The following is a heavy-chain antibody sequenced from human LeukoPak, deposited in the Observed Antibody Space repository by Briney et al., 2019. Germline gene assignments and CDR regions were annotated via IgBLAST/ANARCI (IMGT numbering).Heavy chain of an antibody. D-gene: IGHD2-2*01. Sequence: PGGSLRLSCAASGFPFSRYSMNWVRQAPGKGLEWVSFISSSGSTIYYADSVKGRFTISRDNAKNSLYLQMDSLRAEDTAVYYCARVVGGGYCSSTSCYAIDYWGQGTLVTVSS. CDR1: GFPFSRYS. CDR3: ARVVGGGYCSSTSCYAIDY. V-gene: IGHV3-48*01. J-gene: IGHJ4*02. CDR2: ISSSGSTI.